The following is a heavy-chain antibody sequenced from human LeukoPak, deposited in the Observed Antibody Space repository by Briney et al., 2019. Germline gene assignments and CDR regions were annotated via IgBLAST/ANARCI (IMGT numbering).Heavy chain of an antibody. CDR1: GFNFTSYT. CDR2: ITSSSSTI. Sequence: GGSLRLSCAASGFNFTSYTMNWVRQAPGKGLEWVSYITSSSSTIYYADSVKGRFTMSRDNAENSLYLQMNSLRAEDTAVYYCARNFDSWGKGTLVTVSS. V-gene: IGHV3-48*01. D-gene: IGHD2/OR15-2a*01. J-gene: IGHJ4*02. CDR3: ARNFDS.